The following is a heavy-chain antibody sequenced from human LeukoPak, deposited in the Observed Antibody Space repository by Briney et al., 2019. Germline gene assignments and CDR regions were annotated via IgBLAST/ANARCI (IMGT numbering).Heavy chain of an antibody. V-gene: IGHV3-23*01. D-gene: IGHD3-22*01. CDR1: GFTFSSYA. CDR3: AKVSHGYYDSSGYYPDY. CDR2: ISGSGGST. J-gene: IGHJ4*02. Sequence: GGSLRLSCAASGFTFSSYAMSWVRQAPGKGLEWVSAISGSGGSTYYADSVKGRFTISRDNSKNTLYLQMNSLRAEDTAVYYCAKVSHGYYDSSGYYPDYWGQETLVTVSS.